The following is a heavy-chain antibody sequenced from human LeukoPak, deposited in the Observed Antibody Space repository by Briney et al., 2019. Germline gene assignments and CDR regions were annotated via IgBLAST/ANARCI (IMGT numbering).Heavy chain of an antibody. V-gene: IGHV1-18*01. CDR2: ISAYNGNT. CDR1: GYTFTSYG. D-gene: IGHD2-2*01. Sequence: ASVKVSCKASGYTFTSYGISWVRQAPGQGLEWVGWISAYNGNTNYAQKFQGRLTITADKSTSTAYMELSSLRSEDTAVYYCARDLVGGDSSWPYYWGQGTLVTVSS. CDR3: ARDLVGGDSSWPYY. J-gene: IGHJ4*02.